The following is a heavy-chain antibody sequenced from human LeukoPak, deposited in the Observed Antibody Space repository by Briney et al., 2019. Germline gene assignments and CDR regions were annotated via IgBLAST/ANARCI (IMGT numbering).Heavy chain of an antibody. CDR2: IYYSGST. Sequence: SETLSLTCTVSGGSISSYYWSWIRQPPGKGLEWIGYIYYSGSTNYNPSLKSRVTISVDTSKNQFSLKLSSVTAADTAVYYCATDLGFAAMVLGWFDPWGQGTLVTVST. V-gene: IGHV4-59*01. D-gene: IGHD5-18*01. CDR1: GGSISSYY. CDR3: ATDLGFAAMVLGWFDP. J-gene: IGHJ5*02.